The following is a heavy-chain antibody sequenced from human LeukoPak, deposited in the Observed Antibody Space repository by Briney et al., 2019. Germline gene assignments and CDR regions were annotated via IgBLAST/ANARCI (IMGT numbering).Heavy chain of an antibody. D-gene: IGHD3-22*01. CDR1: GGSFSGYY. J-gene: IGHJ1*01. CDR2: INHSGST. V-gene: IGHV4-34*01. Sequence: SETLSLTCAVYGGSFSGYYWSWIRQPPGKGLEWIGEINHSGSTNYNPSLKGRVTISVDTSKNQFSLKLSSVTAADTAVYYCARGLPNYYDSSGYRTEYFQHWGQGTLVTVSS. CDR3: ARGLPNYYDSSGYRTEYFQH.